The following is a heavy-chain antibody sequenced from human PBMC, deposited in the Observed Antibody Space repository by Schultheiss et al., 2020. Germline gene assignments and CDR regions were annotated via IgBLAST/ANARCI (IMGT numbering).Heavy chain of an antibody. CDR3: TTRSITGTTVPRPRPKYYYYGMDV. J-gene: IGHJ6*02. D-gene: IGHD1-7*01. CDR2: MKNKADGETT. CDR1: GFTFSNAW. Sequence: GGSLRLSCAASGFTFSNAWMNWVRQAPGKGLEWVGRMKNKADGETTEYAAPVQGRFTISRDDSKNTLYLQMNSLKTEDTAVYYCTTRSITGTTVPRPRPKYYYYGMDVWGQGTTVTVSS. V-gene: IGHV3-15*07.